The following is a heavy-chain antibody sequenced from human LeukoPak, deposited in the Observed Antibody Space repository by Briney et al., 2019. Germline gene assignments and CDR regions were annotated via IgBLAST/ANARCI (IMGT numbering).Heavy chain of an antibody. J-gene: IGHJ5*02. D-gene: IGHD5-18*01. Sequence: SLKVSCKASGCTFSSYAISWVRQAPGQGLEWMGRIIRIVGIANYAQQFKGRFTITADKSKSTAYMQLSSLRSEDTAVYYCARAPNRGYSYVNWFDPWGQGRLVTVSS. CDR3: ARAPNRGYSYVNWFDP. CDR1: GCTFSSYA. CDR2: IIRIVGIA. V-gene: IGHV1-69*04.